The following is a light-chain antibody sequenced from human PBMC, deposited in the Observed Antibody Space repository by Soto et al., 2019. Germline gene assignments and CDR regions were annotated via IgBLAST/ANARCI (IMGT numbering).Light chain of an antibody. CDR2: AAS. CDR1: QSISSY. J-gene: IGKJ4*01. V-gene: IGKV1-39*01. Sequence: IQMTQSPSSLSATVGDRVTITCRASQSISSYLNWYQQKPGKAPKLLIYAASSLQSGVPSRFSGSGSGTDFTLTISMLHPDDFASYCYQRTSWYSLTFGGGTKVDIK. CDR3: QRTSWYSLT.